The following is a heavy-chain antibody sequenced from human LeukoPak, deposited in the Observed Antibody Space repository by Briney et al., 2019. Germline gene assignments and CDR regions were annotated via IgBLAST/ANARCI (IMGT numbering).Heavy chain of an antibody. CDR2: ISSSSSYI. CDR1: GVTFSSYS. V-gene: IGHV3-21*01. D-gene: IGHD6-25*01. Sequence: GGSLRLSCAASGVTFSSYSMNWVRQAPGKGLEWVSSISSSSSYIYYADSVKGRFTISRDNAKNSLYLQMNSLRAEDTAAYYCAREASGYAPSNNWFDPWGQGTLVTVSS. CDR3: AREASGYAPSNNWFDP. J-gene: IGHJ5*02.